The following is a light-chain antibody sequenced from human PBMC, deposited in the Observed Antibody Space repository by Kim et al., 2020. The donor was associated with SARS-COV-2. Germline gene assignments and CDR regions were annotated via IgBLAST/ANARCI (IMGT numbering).Light chain of an antibody. Sequence: ASVGDIVTIPFRASKGISNYLAWYQQRPGRAPKPLIYGASVLQSGVPTRFSGSGSGTDFTLTISSMQPEDVATYFCQNYNSAPITFGQGTRLEIK. CDR2: GAS. V-gene: IGKV1-27*01. CDR3: QNYNSAPIT. CDR1: KGISNY. J-gene: IGKJ5*01.